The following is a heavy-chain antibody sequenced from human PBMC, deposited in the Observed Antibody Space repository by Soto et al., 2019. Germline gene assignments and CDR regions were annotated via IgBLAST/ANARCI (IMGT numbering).Heavy chain of an antibody. CDR2: ISSSSSYI. Sequence: GGSLRLSCAASGFTFSSYSMNWVRQAPGKGLEWVSSISSSSSYIYYADSVKGRFTISRDNAKNSLYLQMNSLRAEDTAVYYCARQVEMATITHQRCSSGWFDPWGQGTLVTVSS. CDR1: GFTFSSYS. V-gene: IGHV3-21*01. CDR3: ARQVEMATITHQRCSSGWFDP. J-gene: IGHJ5*02. D-gene: IGHD5-12*01.